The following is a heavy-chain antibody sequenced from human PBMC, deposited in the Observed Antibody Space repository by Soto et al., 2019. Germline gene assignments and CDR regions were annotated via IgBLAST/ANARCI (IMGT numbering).Heavy chain of an antibody. CDR3: ARATLLGYCSGGSCYSDYYYGMDV. CDR2: ISAYNGNT. J-gene: IGHJ6*02. CDR1: GYTFTSYG. D-gene: IGHD2-15*01. Sequence: VKVSCKASGYTFTSYGISWVRQAPGQGLEWMGWISAYNGNTNYAQKLQGRVTMTTDTSTSTAYMELRSLRSDDTAVYYCARATLLGYCSGGSCYSDYYYGMDVWGQGTTVTVSS. V-gene: IGHV1-18*01.